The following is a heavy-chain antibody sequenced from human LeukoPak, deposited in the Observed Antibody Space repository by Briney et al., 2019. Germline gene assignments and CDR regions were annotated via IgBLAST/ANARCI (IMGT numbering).Heavy chain of an antibody. D-gene: IGHD2-2*02. Sequence: SETLSLTCTVSGGSISTYYWSWIRQPPGKGLEWIGYIYHSGSTKYNPSLKSRVTISVDTSQNQFSLKLSSVTAADTAVYYCARDGGYCSSTSCYTNYYYYMDVWGKGTTVTVSS. V-gene: IGHV4-59*01. CDR3: ARDGGYCSSTSCYTNYYYYMDV. CDR1: GGSISTYY. CDR2: IYHSGST. J-gene: IGHJ6*03.